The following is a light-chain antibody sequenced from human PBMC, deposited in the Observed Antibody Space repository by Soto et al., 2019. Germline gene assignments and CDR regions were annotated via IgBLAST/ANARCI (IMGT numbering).Light chain of an antibody. Sequence: QSALTQSASVSGSPGQSITISCTGTSSDVGPYNLVSWYQQHPGKAPKLIIYEVSERPSGVSNRFSGSKSGNTASLTISGLQADDEADYYCCSYAGRNTFVFGLWTKVTVL. V-gene: IGLV2-23*02. CDR1: SSDVGPYNL. J-gene: IGLJ1*01. CDR3: CSYAGRNTFV. CDR2: EVS.